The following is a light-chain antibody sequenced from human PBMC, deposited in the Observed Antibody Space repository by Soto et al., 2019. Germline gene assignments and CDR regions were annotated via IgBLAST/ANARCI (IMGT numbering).Light chain of an antibody. Sequence: QSVLTQPPSVSGAPGQRVTISCTGSSSNIGAGYDVHWYQQLPGTAPKLLIYGNSNRPSGVPDRFSGSKSGTTASLAITGLQADDEADYYSQSYDSSLGHVVFGGGTKLTVL. V-gene: IGLV1-40*01. CDR1: SSNIGAGYD. CDR3: QSYDSSLGHVV. J-gene: IGLJ2*01. CDR2: GNS.